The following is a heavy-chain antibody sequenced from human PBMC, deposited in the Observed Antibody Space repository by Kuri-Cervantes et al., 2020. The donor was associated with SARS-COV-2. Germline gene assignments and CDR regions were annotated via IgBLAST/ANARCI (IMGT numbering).Heavy chain of an antibody. D-gene: IGHD3-10*01. V-gene: IGHV3-53*01. CDR1: GFTVSSNY. Sequence: GGSLRLSCAASGFTVSSNYRSWVRQAPGKGLEWVSVIYSGGSTYYADSVKSRFTISRDNPKNTLYLQMNSLTAEDTAVYYCAKDPPSNYGPAVYWGQGTMVTVSS. CDR2: IYSGGST. J-gene: IGHJ4*02. CDR3: AKDPPSNYGPAVY.